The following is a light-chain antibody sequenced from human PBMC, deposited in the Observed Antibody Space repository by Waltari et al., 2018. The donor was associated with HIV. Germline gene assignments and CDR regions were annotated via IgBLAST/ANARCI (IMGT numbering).Light chain of an antibody. CDR1: TSNIGSND. CDR3: VAWDDGLRGVV. CDR2: RND. V-gene: IGLV1-47*01. Sequence: SVLTQPPSASGTPGQRVTISCSGGTSNIGSNDLFWYQHLPGTAPKLLIHRNDRRPSGVPDRFSGSTSGNSASLAISGLRSEDEADYYCVAWDDGLRGVVFGGGTRVAVL. J-gene: IGLJ2*01.